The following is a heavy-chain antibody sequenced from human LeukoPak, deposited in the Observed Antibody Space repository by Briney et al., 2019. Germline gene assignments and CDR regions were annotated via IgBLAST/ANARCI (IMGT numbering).Heavy chain of an antibody. CDR3: ARDMGRKLDYYGSGSYYNWFDP. CDR1: GYTFISYA. Sequence: ASVKVSCKASGYTFISYAIHWVRQAPGQRLEWMGWINAGNGNTKYSQEFQGRVTITRDTSTSTAYMELSSLRSEDTAVYYCARDMGRKLDYYGSGSYYNWFDPWGQGTLVTVSS. CDR2: INAGNGNT. D-gene: IGHD3-10*01. V-gene: IGHV1-3*03. J-gene: IGHJ5*02.